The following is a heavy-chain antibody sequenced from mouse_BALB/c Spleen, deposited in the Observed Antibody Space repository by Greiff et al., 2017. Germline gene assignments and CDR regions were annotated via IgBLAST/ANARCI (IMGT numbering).Heavy chain of an antibody. CDR1: GFTFSSFG. V-gene: IGHV5-17*02. J-gene: IGHJ4*01. D-gene: IGHD2-10*02. Sequence: DVKLVESGGGLVQPGGSRKLSCAASGFTFSSFGMHWVRQAPEKGLEWVAYISSGSSTIYYADTVKGRFTISRDNPKNTLFLQMTSLRSEDTAMYYCARSPYGNYERGAMDYWGQGTSVTVSS. CDR3: ARSPYGNYERGAMDY. CDR2: ISSGSSTI.